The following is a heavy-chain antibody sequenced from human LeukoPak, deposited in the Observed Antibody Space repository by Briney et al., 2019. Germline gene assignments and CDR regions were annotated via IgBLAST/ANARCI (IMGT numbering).Heavy chain of an antibody. CDR1: GYTFTTYY. CDR2: IIPIFGTA. D-gene: IGHD4-23*01. V-gene: IGHV1-69*13. J-gene: IGHJ4*02. Sequence: SVKVSCKASGYTFTTYYIHWVRQAPGQGLEWMGGIIPIFGTANYAQKFQGRVTITADESTSTAYMELSSLRSEDTAVYYCAREGYGGNAVIFDYWGQGTLVTVSS. CDR3: AREGYGGNAVIFDY.